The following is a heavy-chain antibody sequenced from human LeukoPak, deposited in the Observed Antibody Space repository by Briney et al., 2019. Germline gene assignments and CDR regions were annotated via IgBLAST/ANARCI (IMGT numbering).Heavy chain of an antibody. V-gene: IGHV3-23*01. CDR1: EFTFSSYA. CDR3: ATIRGYSGYYLTSAFDF. CDR2: ISSSGST. D-gene: IGHD5-12*01. Sequence: GGSLRLAWAASEFTFSSYAMSWVRQAPGKGLEWVSTISSSGSTYYRGSVRGRFTISRENYKNTPYLHMENLQAEDTAIYYCATIRGYSGYYLTSAFDFWGQGTMVTVSS. J-gene: IGHJ3*01.